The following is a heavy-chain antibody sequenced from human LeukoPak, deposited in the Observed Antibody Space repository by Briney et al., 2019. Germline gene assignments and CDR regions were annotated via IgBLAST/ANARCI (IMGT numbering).Heavy chain of an antibody. CDR2: ISSSSSYI. CDR3: ARVRNWNDGSVLDY. J-gene: IGHJ4*02. V-gene: IGHV3-21*01. Sequence: GGSLRLSCAASGFTFSSYRMNWVRQAPGKGLEWVSSISSSSSYIYYADSVKGRFTISRDNAKNSLYLQMNSLRAEDTAVYYCARVRNWNDGSVLDYWGQGTLVTVSS. D-gene: IGHD1-20*01. CDR1: GFTFSSYR.